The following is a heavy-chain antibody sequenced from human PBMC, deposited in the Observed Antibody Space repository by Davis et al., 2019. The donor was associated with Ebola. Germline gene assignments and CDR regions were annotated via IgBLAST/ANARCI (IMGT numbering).Heavy chain of an antibody. J-gene: IGHJ5*02. Sequence: ASVKASCKASGYTFTSYAMHWVRQAPGQRLEWMGWISAYNGNTNYAQKLQGRVTMTTDTSTSTAYMELRSLRSDDTAVYYCAREAIAVAEFSWFDPWGQGTLVTVSS. CDR1: GYTFTSYA. CDR3: AREAIAVAEFSWFDP. V-gene: IGHV1-18*01. D-gene: IGHD6-19*01. CDR2: ISAYNGNT.